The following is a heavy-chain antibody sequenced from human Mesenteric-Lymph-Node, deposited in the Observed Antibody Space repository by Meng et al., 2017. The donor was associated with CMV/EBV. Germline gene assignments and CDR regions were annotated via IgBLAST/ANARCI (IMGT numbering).Heavy chain of an antibody. D-gene: IGHD6-13*01. CDR1: GFTFSSYG. CDR2: IRYDGSNK. J-gene: IGHJ4*02. Sequence: GESLKISCAASGFTFSSYGMHWVRQAPGKGLEWVAFIRYDGSNKYYADSVKGRFTISRDNSKNTLYLQMNSLRAEDTAVYYCARGGSGIAAYYFDYWGQGTLVTVSS. CDR3: ARGGSGIAAYYFDY. V-gene: IGHV3-30*02.